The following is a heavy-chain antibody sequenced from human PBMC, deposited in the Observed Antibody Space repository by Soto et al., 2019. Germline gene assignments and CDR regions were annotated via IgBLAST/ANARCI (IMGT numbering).Heavy chain of an antibody. D-gene: IGHD6-19*01. CDR3: ARGPSSLTRFDY. J-gene: IGHJ4*02. V-gene: IGHV3-30-3*01. CDR2: ISYDGSNK. Sequence: PGGSLRLSCAASGFTFSSYAMHWVRQAPGKGLEWVAVISYDGSNKYFADSVKGRFTISRDNSKNTLYLQMNSLRGEDTAVYYCARGPSSLTRFDYWGQGTL. CDR1: GFTFSSYA.